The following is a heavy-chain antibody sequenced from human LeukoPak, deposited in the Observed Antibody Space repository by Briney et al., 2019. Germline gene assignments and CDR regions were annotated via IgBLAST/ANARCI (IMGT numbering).Heavy chain of an antibody. Sequence: SETLSLTCTVSGGSISSSSYYWGWIRQPPGKGLEWIGNIYYSGSTNYNPSLKSRVTISVDTSKNQFSLKLSSVTAADTAMYYCAREGYDSSGYYYYFDYWGQGTLVTVSS. CDR1: GGSISSSSYY. V-gene: IGHV4-61*01. CDR2: IYYSGST. D-gene: IGHD3-22*01. CDR3: AREGYDSSGYYYYFDY. J-gene: IGHJ4*02.